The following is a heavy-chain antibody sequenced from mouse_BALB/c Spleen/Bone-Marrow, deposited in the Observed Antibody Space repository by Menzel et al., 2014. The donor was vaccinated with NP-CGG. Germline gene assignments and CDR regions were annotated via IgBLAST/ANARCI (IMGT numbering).Heavy chain of an antibody. CDR3: ARSGDGPFAY. Sequence: VQLQQSGAELVKPGASVKLSCTASGFNIKDTYIHWVKQRPKQGLEWIGRIDPANGNTKYGPKFQGRATVTTDTSSNTASLQLSNLTSEDTAVYYCARSGDGPFAYWGQGTLVTVSA. J-gene: IGHJ3*01. CDR2: IDPANGNT. D-gene: IGHD2-3*01. CDR1: GFNIKDTY. V-gene: IGHV14-3*02.